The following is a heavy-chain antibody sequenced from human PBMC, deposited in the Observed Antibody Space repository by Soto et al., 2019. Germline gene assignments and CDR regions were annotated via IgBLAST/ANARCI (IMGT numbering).Heavy chain of an antibody. J-gene: IGHJ5*02. D-gene: IGHD2-15*01. V-gene: IGHV4-31*03. Sequence: SETLSLTCSVSGGSISSGGYYCSWIRQHPGKGLEWIGYISYRGSAYYNPSLKSRVTMSVDTSKNQFSLNLSSVAAADTAVYYCVGICSCGSCDRHTWLLPWGQGTLLTVS. CDR1: GGSISSGGYY. CDR3: VGICSCGSCDRHTWLLP. CDR2: ISYRGSA.